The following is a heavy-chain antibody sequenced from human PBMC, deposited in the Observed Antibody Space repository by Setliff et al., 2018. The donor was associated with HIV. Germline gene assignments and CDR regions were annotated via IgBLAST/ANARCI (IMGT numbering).Heavy chain of an antibody. Sequence: SETLSLTCTVSGGSVSDYFWNWIRQPPGKGLEWIGYIYYSGSTNHNPSLESRVSISVDTSKNQFSLRLSSVTAADTAVYYCARGHTWNYYGGDYFDYWGQGSLVTVSS. J-gene: IGHJ4*02. D-gene: IGHD1-7*01. CDR3: ARGHTWNYYGGDYFDY. CDR1: GGSVSDYF. V-gene: IGHV4-59*02. CDR2: IYYSGST.